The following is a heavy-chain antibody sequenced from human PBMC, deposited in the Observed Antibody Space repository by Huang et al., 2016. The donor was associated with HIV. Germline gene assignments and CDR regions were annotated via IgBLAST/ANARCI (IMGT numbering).Heavy chain of an antibody. D-gene: IGHD6-13*01. CDR2: ISNDGNNM. V-gene: IGHV3-30-3*01. CDR1: GFDFSSYA. CDR3: ARGGILGTSWYRPFDY. Sequence: QVQLGESGGGVVQPETSLRLSCAASGFDFSSYAMKWVRQAPGKGPQWGAVISNDGNNMYYSDSVKGRFIISRDKSKNTLYLQMNSLRGEDTAIYYCARGGILGTSWYRPFDYWGQGTLVTVSS. J-gene: IGHJ4*02.